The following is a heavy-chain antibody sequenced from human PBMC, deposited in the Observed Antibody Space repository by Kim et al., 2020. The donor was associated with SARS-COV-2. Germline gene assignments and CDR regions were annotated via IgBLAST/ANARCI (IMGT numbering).Heavy chain of an antibody. CDR1: GFTFSDYD. CDR3: AKNWNGDN. D-gene: IGHD1-1*01. V-gene: IGHV3-23*01. J-gene: IGHJ4*01. CDR2: ISAADGSK. Sequence: GGSLRLSCAASGFTFSDYDMTWIRQAPGKGLEWVSAISAADGSKYYADSVKGRFTISRDNSKNTLYLQMNSLRADDTAMYYCAKNWNGDNRGHGSLVTGSS.